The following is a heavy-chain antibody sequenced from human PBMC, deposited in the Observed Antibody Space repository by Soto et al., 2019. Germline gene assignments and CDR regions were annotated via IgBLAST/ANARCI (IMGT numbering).Heavy chain of an antibody. D-gene: IGHD3-22*01. V-gene: IGHV3-48*02. J-gene: IGHJ6*02. CDR3: ARVVFVIPPGYYYAMLV. CDR1: GFTFSSFH. CDR2: ITSSSDTI. Sequence: GGSLRLSCAASGFTFSSFHMNWVRQAPGRGLEWVAYITSSSDTIYYSDSVKGRFTISRDNGKNSLFLQMNSLRDEDTAVYYCARVVFVIPPGYYYAMLVWCPGPTVTVFS.